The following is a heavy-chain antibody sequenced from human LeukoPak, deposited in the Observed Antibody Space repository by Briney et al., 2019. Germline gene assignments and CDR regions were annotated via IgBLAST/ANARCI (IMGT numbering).Heavy chain of an antibody. D-gene: IGHD4-11*01. CDR2: ISARGVST. Sequence: LGESLRLSCAASGFNFKDYDMTWVRQAPGKGLEWVASISARGVSTNYADSVRGRFTISRDNSNRVVYLRMNSLRTEDTAVYYCASSINYSNYLLDFWGLGTRVIVSS. CDR3: ASSINYSNYLLDF. V-gene: IGHV3-23*01. J-gene: IGHJ4*02. CDR1: GFNFKDYD.